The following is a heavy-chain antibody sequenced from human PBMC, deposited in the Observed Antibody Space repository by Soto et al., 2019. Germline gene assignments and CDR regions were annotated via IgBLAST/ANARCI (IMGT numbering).Heavy chain of an antibody. CDR2: IYYSGST. J-gene: IGHJ3*02. CDR3: ARRPTPHYDFWSGYTDAFDI. CDR1: GGSISSSSYY. V-gene: IGHV4-39*01. Sequence: NPSETLSLTCTVSGGSISSSSYYWGWIRQPPGKGLEWIGSIYYSGSTYYNPSLKSRVTISVDTSKNQFPLKLSSVTAADTAVYYCARRPTPHYDFWSGYTDAFDIWGQGTMVTVSS. D-gene: IGHD3-3*01.